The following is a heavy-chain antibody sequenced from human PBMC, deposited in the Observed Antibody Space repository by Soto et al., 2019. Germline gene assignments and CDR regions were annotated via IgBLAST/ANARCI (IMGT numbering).Heavy chain of an antibody. CDR3: AKAYAAAGTIDY. CDR1: GFTFSSYA. Sequence: HPGGSLRLSCAASGFTFSSYAMSWVRQAPGKGLEWVSAISGSGGSTYYADSVKGRFTISRDNSKNTLYLQMNSLRAEDTAVYYCAKAYAAAGTIDYWGQGTLVTVSS. CDR2: ISGSGGST. J-gene: IGHJ4*02. V-gene: IGHV3-23*01. D-gene: IGHD6-13*01.